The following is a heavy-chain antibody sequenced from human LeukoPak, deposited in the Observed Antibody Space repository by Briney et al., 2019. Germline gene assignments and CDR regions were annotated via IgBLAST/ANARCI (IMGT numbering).Heavy chain of an antibody. CDR2: IYYSGST. J-gene: IGHJ4*02. Sequence: PSETLSLTCTVSGGSISSSSYYWGWIRQPPGKGLEWIGSIYYSGSTYYNPSLKSRVTISVDTSKNQFSLKLSSVTAADTAVYYCARFRTTTVTTFGFDYWGQGTLVTVSS. CDR3: ARFRTTTVTTFGFDY. V-gene: IGHV4-39*01. D-gene: IGHD4-4*01. CDR1: GGSISSSSYY.